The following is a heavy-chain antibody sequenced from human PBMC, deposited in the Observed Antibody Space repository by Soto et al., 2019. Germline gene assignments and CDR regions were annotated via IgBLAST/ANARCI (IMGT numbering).Heavy chain of an antibody. CDR1: GFTFDDYA. CDR2: ISWNSGSI. D-gene: IGHD2-2*01. J-gene: IGHJ6*03. V-gene: IGHV3-9*01. CDR3: AKDGGANMVVVPAAMSNYMDV. Sequence: EVQLVESGGGLVQPGRSLRLSCAASGFTFDDYAMHWVRQAPGKGLEWVSGISWNSGSIGYADSVKGRFTISRDNAKNSLYLQMNSLRAEDTALYYCAKDGGANMVVVPAAMSNYMDVWGKGTTVTVYS.